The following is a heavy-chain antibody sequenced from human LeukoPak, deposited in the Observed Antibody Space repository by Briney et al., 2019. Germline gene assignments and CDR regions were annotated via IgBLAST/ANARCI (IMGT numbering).Heavy chain of an antibody. CDR2: ISSSSSNT. CDR1: GFTFCDYY. D-gene: IGHD2-21*01. V-gene: IGHV3-11*06. J-gene: IGHJ5*02. CDR3: AREVRGGDGFHP. Sequence: GGSLRLSCAASGFTFCDYYMSWIRQGPGKGLEGVSYISSSSSNTNYADSVKGGLTISRDNGKNSMYLQKKSRKAEDTAVYYCAREVRGGDGFHPWGQGTLVTVSS.